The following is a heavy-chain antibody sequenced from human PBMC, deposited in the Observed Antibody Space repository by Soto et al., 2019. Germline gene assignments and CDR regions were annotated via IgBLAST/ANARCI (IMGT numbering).Heavy chain of an antibody. CDR3: ARDQDDSSDAFDI. V-gene: IGHV3-7*01. Sequence: EVHLVESGGGLVQPGGSLRLSCAASGITFSNYWMTWVRQAPGKGLEWVANIKQDGSEKYYVDSVKGRFTISRDNAKNSLYLQMNSLRAEDTAVYDCARDQDDSSDAFDIWGQGTMVTVSS. J-gene: IGHJ3*02. CDR1: GITFSNYW. CDR2: IKQDGSEK. D-gene: IGHD3-3*01.